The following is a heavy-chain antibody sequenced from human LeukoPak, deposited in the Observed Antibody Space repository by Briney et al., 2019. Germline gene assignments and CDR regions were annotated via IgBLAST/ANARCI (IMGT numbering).Heavy chain of an antibody. Sequence: ASVKVSCKASGYTFTGYYMQWVRQAPGQGLEWMGWINPNSGGTDYAQKFRGWVTMTRDTSISTAYMELSRLRSDDTAVYYCARGKYGSGSYQYYYYGMDVWGQGTTVTVSS. CDR1: GYTFTGYY. D-gene: IGHD3-10*01. CDR2: INPNSGGT. J-gene: IGHJ6*02. V-gene: IGHV1-2*04. CDR3: ARGKYGSGSYQYYYYGMDV.